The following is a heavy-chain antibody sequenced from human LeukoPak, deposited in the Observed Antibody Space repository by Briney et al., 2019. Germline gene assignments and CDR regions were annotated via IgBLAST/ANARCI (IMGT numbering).Heavy chain of an antibody. CDR3: AGDGIRDSSGF. J-gene: IGHJ4*02. Sequence: ASVKVSCKASGGTFSSYAISWVRQPPGQGLEWMGRIIPILGIANYAQKFQGRVTITADKSTSTAYMELSSLRSEDTAFFFRAGDGIRDSSGFWGQGTLVTVSS. CDR2: IIPILGIA. V-gene: IGHV1-69*04. D-gene: IGHD3-22*01. CDR1: GGTFSSYA.